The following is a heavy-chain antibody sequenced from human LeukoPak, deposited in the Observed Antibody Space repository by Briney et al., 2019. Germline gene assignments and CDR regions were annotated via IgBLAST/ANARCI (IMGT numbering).Heavy chain of an antibody. CDR2: IVVGSGNT. CDR1: GYTFTGYY. Sequence: SVKVSCKASGYTFTGYYMHWVRQAPGQRLEWIGWIVVGSGNTNYAQKFQERVTITRDMSTSTNYMELSSLRSEDTAVYYCGADLTMVRGVPRWFDPWGQGTLVTVSS. CDR3: GADLTMVRGVPRWFDP. V-gene: IGHV1-58*02. J-gene: IGHJ5*02. D-gene: IGHD3-10*01.